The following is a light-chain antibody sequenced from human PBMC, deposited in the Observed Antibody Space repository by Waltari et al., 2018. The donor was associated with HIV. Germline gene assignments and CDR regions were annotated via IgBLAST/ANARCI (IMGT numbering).Light chain of an antibody. V-gene: IGLV1-47*01. CDR2: RRI. CDR3: ASWDDSLSAWV. Sequence: QSVLTQPPSASGTPGQSITISCSGSSSTIGSNYVHWYQQVPGTAPKFLIYRRIQRPSGVPDRFSGSKSGTSASLAISGLRSEDEADYYCASWDDSLSAWVFGGGTRLTVL. J-gene: IGLJ3*02. CDR1: SSTIGSNY.